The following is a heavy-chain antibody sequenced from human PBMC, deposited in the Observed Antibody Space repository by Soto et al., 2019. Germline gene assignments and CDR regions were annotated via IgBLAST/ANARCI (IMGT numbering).Heavy chain of an antibody. V-gene: IGHV4-61*01. CDR1: GGSVSSGSYY. CDR3: ASYDILTRSFDY. D-gene: IGHD3-9*01. Sequence: SETLSLTCTVSGGSVSSGSYYWSWIRQPPGKGLEWIGYIYYSGSTNYNPSLKSRVTISVDTSKNQFSLKLSSVTAADTAVYYCASYDILTRSFDYWGQGTLVASPQ. J-gene: IGHJ4*02. CDR2: IYYSGST.